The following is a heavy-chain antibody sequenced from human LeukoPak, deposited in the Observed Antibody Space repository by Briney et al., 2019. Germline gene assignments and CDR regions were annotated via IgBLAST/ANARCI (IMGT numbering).Heavy chain of an antibody. V-gene: IGHV3-21*04. J-gene: IGHJ6*02. D-gene: IGHD1-26*01. CDR2: ISSSSYI. CDR3: AKRGATISYFGMDV. CDR1: GFTFSSYA. Sequence: GGSLRLSCAASGFTFSSYAMSWVRQAPGKGLEWVSSISSSSYIYYADSVKGRFTISRDNAKNSLYLQMNSLRAEDTAVYYCAKRGATISYFGMDVWGQGTTVTVSS.